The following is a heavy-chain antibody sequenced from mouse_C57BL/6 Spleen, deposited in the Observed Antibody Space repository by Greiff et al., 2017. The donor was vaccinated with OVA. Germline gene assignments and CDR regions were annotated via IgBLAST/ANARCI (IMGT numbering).Heavy chain of an antibody. Sequence: QVQLKQPGAELVKPGASVKLSCKASGYTFTSYWMQWVKQRPGQGLEWIGEIDPSDSYTNYNQKFKGKATLTVDTSSSTAYMQLSSLTSEDSAVYYCARRIYDGYLGYWGQGTTLTVSS. J-gene: IGHJ2*01. D-gene: IGHD2-3*01. CDR2: IDPSDSYT. V-gene: IGHV1-50*01. CDR1: GYTFTSYW. CDR3: ARRIYDGYLGY.